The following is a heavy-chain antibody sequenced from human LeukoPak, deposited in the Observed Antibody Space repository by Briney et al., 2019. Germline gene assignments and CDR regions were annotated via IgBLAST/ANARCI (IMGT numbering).Heavy chain of an antibody. J-gene: IGHJ6*02. V-gene: IGHV3-48*02. Sequence: PGGSLRLSCAASGFTFSSYSMNWVRQAPGKGLEWVSYISSSSSTIYYADSVKGRFTISRDNAKNSLYLQMNSLRDEDTAVYYCARDENQDIVVVLANVYYYYYGMDVWGQGTTVTVSS. D-gene: IGHD2-15*01. CDR1: GFTFSSYS. CDR3: ARDENQDIVVVLANVYYYYYGMDV. CDR2: ISSSSSTI.